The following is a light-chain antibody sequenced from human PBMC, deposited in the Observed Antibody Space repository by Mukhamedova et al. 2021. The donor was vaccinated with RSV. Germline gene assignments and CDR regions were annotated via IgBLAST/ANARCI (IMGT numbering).Light chain of an antibody. V-gene: IGLV2-14*01. Sequence: GTSSDVGGYNYVSWYQHHPGKAPKLMIYEVRNRPSGVSNRFSGSKSGNTASLTISGLQAEDEADFYCTSYTSRRTYVFGTGTKV. CDR1: SSDVGGYNY. CDR2: EVR. CDR3: TSYTSRRTYV. J-gene: IGLJ1*01.